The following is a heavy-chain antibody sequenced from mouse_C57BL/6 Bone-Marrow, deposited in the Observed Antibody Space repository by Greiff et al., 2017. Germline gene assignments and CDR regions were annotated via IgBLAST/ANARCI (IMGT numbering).Heavy chain of an antibody. CDR3: ASLYSHYAMDY. D-gene: IGHD1-3*01. J-gene: IGHJ4*01. CDR2: ISYDGSN. Sequence: DVKLVESGPGLVKPSQSLSLTCSVTGYSITSGYYWNWIRQFPGNKLEWMGYISYDGSNNYNPSLKNRISITRDTSKNQFFLKLNSVTTEDTATYYCASLYSHYAMDYWGQGTSVTVSS. V-gene: IGHV3-6*01. CDR1: GYSITSGYY.